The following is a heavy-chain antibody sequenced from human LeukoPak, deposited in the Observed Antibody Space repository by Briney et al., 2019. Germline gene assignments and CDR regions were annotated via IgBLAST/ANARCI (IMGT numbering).Heavy chain of an antibody. V-gene: IGHV3-23*01. J-gene: IGHJ4*02. D-gene: IGHD2-15*01. CDR3: AKDSSGYAGCSGGSCYPHAFDY. CDR2: ISGSGGST. CDR1: GFTFSSYA. Sequence: GGPLRLSCAASGFTFSSYAMSWVRQAPGKGLEWVSAISGSGGSTYYADSVKGRFTISRDNSKNTLYLQMNSLRAEDTAVYYCAKDSSGYAGCSGGSCYPHAFDYWGQGTLVTVSS.